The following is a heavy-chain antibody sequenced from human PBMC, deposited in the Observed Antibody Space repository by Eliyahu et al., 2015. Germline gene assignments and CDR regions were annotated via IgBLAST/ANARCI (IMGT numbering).Heavy chain of an antibody. D-gene: IGHD3-10*01. CDR1: GGSISXSSYY. CDR3: ARHMGYGSGSYGFDY. CDR2: IYYSGST. Sequence: QLQLQESGPGLVKPSETLSLTCTVSGGSISXSSYYWGWIRQPPGKGLEWIGSIYYSGSTYYNPSLKSRVTISVDTSKNQFSLKLSSVTAADTAVYYCARHMGYGSGSYGFDYWGQGTLVTVSS. J-gene: IGHJ4*02. V-gene: IGHV4-39*01.